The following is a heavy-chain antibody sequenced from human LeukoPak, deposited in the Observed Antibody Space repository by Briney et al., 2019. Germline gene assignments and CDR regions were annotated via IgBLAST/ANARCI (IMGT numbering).Heavy chain of an antibody. CDR3: ARTIAVAVPFDY. CDR1: GFTFDDYA. D-gene: IGHD6-19*01. CDR2: ISGSGGST. Sequence: PGGSLRLSCAASGFTFDDYAMHWVRQAPGKGLEWVSGISGSGGSTYYADSVKGRFTISRDNSKNTLYLQMNSLRAEDTAVYYCARTIAVAVPFDYWGQGTLVTVSS. V-gene: IGHV3-23*01. J-gene: IGHJ4*02.